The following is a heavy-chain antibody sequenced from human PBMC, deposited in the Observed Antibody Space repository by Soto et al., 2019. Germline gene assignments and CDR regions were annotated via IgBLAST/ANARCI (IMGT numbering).Heavy chain of an antibody. CDR3: ARDRGYCANGVCFRYDY. D-gene: IGHD2-8*01. V-gene: IGHV1-18*01. Sequence: GKGLEWMGWVSAYNGDTNYAQNFQGRVTMTTDTSTSTAYMDLRSLRSDDTATYYCARDRGYCANGVCFRYDYWGQGTLVTVSS. J-gene: IGHJ4*02. CDR2: VSAYNGDT.